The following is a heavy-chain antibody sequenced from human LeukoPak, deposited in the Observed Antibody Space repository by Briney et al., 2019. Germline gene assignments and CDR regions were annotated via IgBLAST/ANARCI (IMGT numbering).Heavy chain of an antibody. CDR2: MNPL. V-gene: IGHV3-23*01. CDR1: GFTFSSYT. D-gene: IGHD2-8*01. J-gene: IGHJ3*02. Sequence: GGSLRLSCAASGFTFSSYTMNWVRQAPGKGLEWVSSMNPLYYADSVKGRFTISRDDSKNTLFLQMNSLRAEDTAIYYCAKDSFSHNGIFDALDIWGQGTMVTVSS. CDR3: AKDSFSHNGIFDALDI.